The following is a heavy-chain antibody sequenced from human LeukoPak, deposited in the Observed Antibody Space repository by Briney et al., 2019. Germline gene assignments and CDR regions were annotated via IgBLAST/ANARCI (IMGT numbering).Heavy chain of an antibody. V-gene: IGHV3-30*04. D-gene: IGHD3-22*01. Sequence: GGSLRLSCAASGFTFSSYAMHWVHQAPGKGLEGVAVISYDGSNKYYADSVKGRFTISRDNSKNTLYLQMNSLRAEDTAVYYCARKDSSGYSFDYWGQGTLVTVSS. CDR3: ARKDSSGYSFDY. CDR2: ISYDGSNK. CDR1: GFTFSSYA. J-gene: IGHJ4*02.